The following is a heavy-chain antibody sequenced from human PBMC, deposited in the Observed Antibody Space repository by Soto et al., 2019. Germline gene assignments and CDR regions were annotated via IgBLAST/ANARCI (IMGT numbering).Heavy chain of an antibody. D-gene: IGHD6-13*01. Sequence: QVQLVQSGAEVKKPGSSVKVSCKASGGTFSSYAISWVRQAPGQGLEWMGGIIQIFGKANYAQKFQGRVKITADESTITAYMELSSLRSEDTAVYYCAGGPEQLVVVYWGQGTLVTVSS. J-gene: IGHJ4*02. CDR3: AGGPEQLVVVY. CDR1: GGTFSSYA. V-gene: IGHV1-69*01. CDR2: IIQIFGKA.